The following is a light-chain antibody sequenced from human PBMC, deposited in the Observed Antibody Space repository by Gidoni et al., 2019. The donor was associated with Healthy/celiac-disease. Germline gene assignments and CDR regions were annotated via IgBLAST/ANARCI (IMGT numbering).Light chain of an antibody. CDR2: DAS. J-gene: IGKJ1*01. CDR1: QSVSSY. V-gene: IGKV3-11*01. CDR3: QQRSNWPWT. Sequence: EIVLTQSPATLSLSPGERATLSCRASQSVSSYLALYQQKPGQAPRLLIYDASNRATGIPARFSGSGSGTDFPLTISSLEPEDFAVYYCQQRSNWPWTFGQGTKVEIK.